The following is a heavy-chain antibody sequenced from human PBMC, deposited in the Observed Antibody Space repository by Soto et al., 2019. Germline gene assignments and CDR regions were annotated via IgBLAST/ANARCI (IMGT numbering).Heavy chain of an antibody. V-gene: IGHV1-3*01. D-gene: IGHD3-3*01. CDR3: ARDNRNYDFWSGYYYGMDV. J-gene: IGHJ6*02. CDR2: INAGNGNT. CDR1: GYTFTSYA. Sequence: QVQLVQSGAEVKKPGASVKVSCKASGYTFTSYAMHWVRQAPGQRLEWMGWINAGNGNTKYSQKFQGRVTITRDTSASTAYMELNSLRSEDTAVYYCARDNRNYDFWSGYYYGMDVWGQGTTVTVSS.